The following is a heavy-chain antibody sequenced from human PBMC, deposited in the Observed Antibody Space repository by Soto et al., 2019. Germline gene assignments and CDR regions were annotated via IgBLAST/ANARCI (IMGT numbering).Heavy chain of an antibody. D-gene: IGHD3-3*01. CDR2: IRSKAYGGTT. CDR1: GFTFGDYA. J-gene: IGHJ6*03. Sequence: GGSLRLSCTASGFTFGDYAMSWFRQAPGKGLEWVGFIRSKAYGGTTENAASEKVRFTISRDDSKSIAYLQMNSLKTEETAVYYCTRDTTANYDCWRYYYYCLDVWGKGTTVTVSS. CDR3: TRDTTANYDCWRYYYYCLDV. V-gene: IGHV3-49*03.